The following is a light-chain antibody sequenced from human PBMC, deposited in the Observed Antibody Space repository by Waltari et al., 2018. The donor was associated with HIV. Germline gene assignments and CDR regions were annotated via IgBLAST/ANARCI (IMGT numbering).Light chain of an antibody. Sequence: QSVLTQPPSASGTPGQRVTITCSGSSSNSGSYYVYWYQHLPGTAPKLLIYRNNQRPSGVPDRFSGSKSGTSASLAISGLLSEDEADYYCAAWDDSLSGVVFGGGTKLTVL. V-gene: IGLV1-47*01. CDR2: RNN. CDR1: SSNSGSYY. CDR3: AAWDDSLSGVV. J-gene: IGLJ2*01.